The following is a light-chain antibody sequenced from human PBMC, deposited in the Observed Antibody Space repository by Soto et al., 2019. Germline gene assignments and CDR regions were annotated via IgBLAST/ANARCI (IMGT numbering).Light chain of an antibody. Sequence: DILMTQSPDSVAVSLGERATINCMSSQSVLYSSNDKNYLAWYQQTPGQPPRXXIYWASTRASGVPDRVTGGGSGTDFTLTISSLQAEDVAVDYCQQYYSSPFTFGPGTKVDIK. J-gene: IGKJ3*01. V-gene: IGKV4-1*01. CDR2: WAS. CDR3: QQYYSSPFT. CDR1: QSVLYSSNDKNY.